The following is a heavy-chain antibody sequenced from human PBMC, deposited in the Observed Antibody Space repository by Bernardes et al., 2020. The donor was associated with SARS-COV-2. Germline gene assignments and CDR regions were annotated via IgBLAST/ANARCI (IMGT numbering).Heavy chain of an antibody. CDR1: GYTFTSYY. CDR2: INPSGGST. Sequence: ASVTVSCKASGYTFTSYYMHWLRQAPGQGLEWMGIINPSGGSTSYAQKFQGRVTMTRDTSTSTVYMELSSLRSEDTAVYYCARDRLLWFGELMESFYYYCGMDVWGQGTTVTVSS. D-gene: IGHD3-10*01. CDR3: ARDRLLWFGELMESFYYYCGMDV. J-gene: IGHJ6*02. V-gene: IGHV1-46*01.